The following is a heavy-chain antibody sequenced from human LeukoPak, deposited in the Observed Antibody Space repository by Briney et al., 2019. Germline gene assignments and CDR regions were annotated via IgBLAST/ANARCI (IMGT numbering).Heavy chain of an antibody. V-gene: IGHV1-2*02. D-gene: IGHD2-2*02. CDR2: INPNSGGT. CDR3: ARALKGYCSSTSCYKTYYYGMDV. CDR1: GYTFTGYY. Sequence: ASVKVSCKASGYTFTGYYMHWVRRAPGQGLEWMGWINPNSGGTNYAQKFQGRVTMTRDTSISTAYMELSRLRSDDTAVYYRARALKGYCSSTSCYKTYYYGMDVWGQGTTVTVSS. J-gene: IGHJ6*02.